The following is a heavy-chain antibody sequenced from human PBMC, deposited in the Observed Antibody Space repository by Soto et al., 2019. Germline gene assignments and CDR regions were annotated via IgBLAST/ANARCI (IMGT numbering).Heavy chain of an antibody. V-gene: IGHV1-58*01. CDR1: GFTFTSSA. J-gene: IGHJ4*02. Sequence: SVKVSCKASGFTFTSSAVQWVRQARGQRLEWIGWIVVGSGNTNYAQKFQERVTITRDMSTSTAYMELSSLRSEDTAVYYCAADQMAFYDSSGYELWGQGTLVTVSS. CDR3: AADQMAFYDSSGYEL. D-gene: IGHD3-22*01. CDR2: IVVGSGNT.